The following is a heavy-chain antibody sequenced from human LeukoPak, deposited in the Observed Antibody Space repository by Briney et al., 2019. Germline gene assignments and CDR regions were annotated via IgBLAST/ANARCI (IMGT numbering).Heavy chain of an antibody. D-gene: IGHD6-19*01. Sequence: GGSLRLSCAASGFTFSNYWMSWVRQAPGKGLEWVANIKQDGSENFYVDSVKGRLTISRDNAKNSLYLQMNSLRVEDTAVYYCARVQGSSGPGIFEYWGQGTLVTVSS. V-gene: IGHV3-7*01. CDR1: GFTFSNYW. CDR2: IKQDGSEN. J-gene: IGHJ4*02. CDR3: ARVQGSSGPGIFEY.